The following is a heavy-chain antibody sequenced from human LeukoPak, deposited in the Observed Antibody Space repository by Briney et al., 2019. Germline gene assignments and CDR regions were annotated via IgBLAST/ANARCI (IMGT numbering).Heavy chain of an antibody. J-gene: IGHJ4*02. CDR3: ARAPGEMAYWDY. V-gene: IGHV3-7*01. D-gene: IGHD5-24*01. CDR2: IKQDGSEK. CDR1: GFTFSTYW. Sequence: GGSLRLSCAASGFTFSTYWMSWVRQAPGKGLEWVANIKQDGSEKYYVDSVKGRFTISRDNAKNSVYLQMNSLRAEDTAICYCARAPGEMAYWDYWGQGTLVTVSS.